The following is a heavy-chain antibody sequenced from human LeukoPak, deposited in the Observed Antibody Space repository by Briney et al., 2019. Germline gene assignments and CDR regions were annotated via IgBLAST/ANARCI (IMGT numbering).Heavy chain of an antibody. CDR3: ARDFGYLDAFDI. CDR2: ISSSSSYI. D-gene: IGHD3-10*01. Sequence: GGSLRLPCAASGFTFSSYSMNWVRQAPGKGLEWVSSISSSSSYIYYADSVKGRFTISRDNAKNSLYLQMNSLRAEDTAVYYCARDFGYLDAFDIWGQGTMVTVSS. CDR1: GFTFSSYS. V-gene: IGHV3-21*01. J-gene: IGHJ3*02.